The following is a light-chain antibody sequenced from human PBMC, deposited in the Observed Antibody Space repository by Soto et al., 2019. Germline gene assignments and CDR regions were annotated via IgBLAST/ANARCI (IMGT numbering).Light chain of an antibody. CDR2: EVT. CDR3: CSYSSSLWV. Sequence: QSVLTQPASVSASPGQSVTISYTGTSSDVGSFNLVSWYQQHPGKAPQLMIYEVTKRPSAVSNRFSGSKSGNTASLTISGLQAEDEANYYCCSYSSSLWVFGGGTKLTVL. V-gene: IGLV2-23*02. CDR1: SSDVGSFNL. J-gene: IGLJ3*02.